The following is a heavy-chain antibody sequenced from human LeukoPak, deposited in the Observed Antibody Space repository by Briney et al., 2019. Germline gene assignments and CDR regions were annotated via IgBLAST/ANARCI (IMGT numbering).Heavy chain of an antibody. V-gene: IGHV1-18*01. Sequence: ASVKVSCKASGYTFTNYGVTWVRQAPGQGLGWMGWISAHNRNTNYAQKFPGRVTMTTDTSTSTAYMELRSLISDDTAVYYCARVEGSYYHDSSGYSAHWGQGTLVTVSS. CDR1: GYTFTNYG. D-gene: IGHD3-22*01. J-gene: IGHJ1*01. CDR3: ARVEGSYYHDSSGYSAH. CDR2: ISAHNRNT.